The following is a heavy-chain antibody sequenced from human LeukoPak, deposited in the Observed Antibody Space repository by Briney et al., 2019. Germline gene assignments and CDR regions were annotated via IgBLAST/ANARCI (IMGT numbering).Heavy chain of an antibody. CDR1: GFTFSNAW. V-gene: IGHV3-15*01. D-gene: IGHD6-13*01. Sequence: GGSLRLSCAASGFTFSNAWMSWVRQAPGKGLEWVGRIKSKTEGGTTDYAAPVKGRFTISRDDSKTTLYLQMNSLKTEDTAVYYCTTDLAGAAAGYYYYYMDVWGKGTTVTVSS. CDR2: IKSKTEGGTT. CDR3: TTDLAGAAAGYYYYYMDV. J-gene: IGHJ6*03.